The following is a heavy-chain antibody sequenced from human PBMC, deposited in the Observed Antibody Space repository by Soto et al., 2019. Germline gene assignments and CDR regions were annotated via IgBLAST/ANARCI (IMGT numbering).Heavy chain of an antibody. Sequence: QVQLVQSGAEVKKPGASVKVSCKASGYTFTSYGISWVRQAPGQGREWMGWISAYNGNTNYAQKLQGRVTMTTDTSTSTAYTELRSLGSDDTTVYYCTGDGGVQARFDPWGQGTLVTVSS. D-gene: IGHD2-8*02. V-gene: IGHV1-18*01. CDR3: TGDGGVQARFDP. J-gene: IGHJ5*02. CDR2: ISAYNGNT. CDR1: GYTFTSYG.